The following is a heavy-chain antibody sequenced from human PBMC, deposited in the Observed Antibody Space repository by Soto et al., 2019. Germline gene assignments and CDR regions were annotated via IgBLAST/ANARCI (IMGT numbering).Heavy chain of an antibody. CDR2: NSPDNRNT. Sequence: GASVKVSCKASGYPFSSIGITWVRQAPGQGLEWMGWNSPDNRNTIYAQRLQGRVTMTTDTSTSTAYMELRSLRSDDTAVYFCARDLDGSGSYFTDYWGQGTLVTVSS. CDR3: ARDLDGSGSYFTDY. CDR1: GYPFSSIG. J-gene: IGHJ4*02. V-gene: IGHV1-18*01. D-gene: IGHD3-10*01.